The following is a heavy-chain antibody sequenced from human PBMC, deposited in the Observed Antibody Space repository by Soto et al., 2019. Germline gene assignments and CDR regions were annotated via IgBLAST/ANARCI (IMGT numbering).Heavy chain of an antibody. Sequence: RTIRSACVPTRFTYSSYAMHRVQQAPGKGLEWVAVISYDGSNKYYADSVKGRFTISRDNSKNTLYLQMNSLRAEDTAVYYCARAKIAAAEQRVYYYFYGMDVWGQGTTVTVSS. CDR2: ISYDGSNK. V-gene: IGHV3-30-3*01. CDR1: RFTYSSYA. D-gene: IGHD6-13*01. CDR3: ARAKIAAAEQRVYYYFYGMDV. J-gene: IGHJ6*02.